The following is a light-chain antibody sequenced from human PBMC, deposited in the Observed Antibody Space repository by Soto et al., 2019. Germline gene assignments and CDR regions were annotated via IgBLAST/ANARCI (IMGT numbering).Light chain of an antibody. V-gene: IGLV2-8*01. J-gene: IGLJ1*01. CDR3: SSYAGNSFYV. CDR2: QVT. CDR1: SSDVGAYNY. Sequence: QSALTQPPSASGSPGQSVTISCTGTSSDVGAYNYVSWYQQHPGKAPKLMIYQVTKRPSGVPDRFPASKSGNTASLTVSGLQAEDEADYYCSSYAGNSFYVFGTGTKVTVL.